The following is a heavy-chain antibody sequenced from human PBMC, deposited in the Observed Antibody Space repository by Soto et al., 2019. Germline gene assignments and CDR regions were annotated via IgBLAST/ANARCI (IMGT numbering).Heavy chain of an antibody. CDR1: GDTISTGGYS. J-gene: IGHJ6*02. V-gene: IGHV4-30-2*01. CDR2: TYHSGNP. D-gene: IGHD2-15*01. Sequence: SETLSLTCGVSGDTISTGGYSWAWIRQPPGKALEWIGHTYHSGNPYYNPSLKSRVIISVDRSKNQFSLKLSSVTAADTAVYYCARIERYCSGGSCYYYYGMDVWGQGTTVTV. CDR3: ARIERYCSGGSCYYYYGMDV.